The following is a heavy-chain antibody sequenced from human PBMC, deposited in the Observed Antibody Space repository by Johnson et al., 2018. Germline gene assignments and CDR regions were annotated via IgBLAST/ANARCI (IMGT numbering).Heavy chain of an antibody. J-gene: IGHJ3*02. D-gene: IGHD6-19*01. V-gene: IGHV3-30*18. CDR2: ISYDGSNK. CDR3: AKEAAGWQGAFDI. CDR1: GFTFSSYG. Sequence: QVQLVQSGGGVVQXGRSLRLSCAASGFTFSSYGMHWVRQAPGKGLEWVAVISYDGSNKYYADSVKGRFTISRDNSKNTLYLQMNSLRAEDTAVYYCAKEAAGWQGAFDIWGQGTMVTVSS.